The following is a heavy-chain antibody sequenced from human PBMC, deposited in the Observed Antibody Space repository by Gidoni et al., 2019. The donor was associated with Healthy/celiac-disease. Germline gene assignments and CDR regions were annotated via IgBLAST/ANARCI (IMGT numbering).Heavy chain of an antibody. V-gene: IGHV3-30*04. J-gene: IGHJ3*02. CDR3: ARDGYNPGDAFDI. D-gene: IGHD5-12*01. CDR1: GFPFSSYA. Sequence: VQLVESGGGVVKPGRSLRLPCAAAGFPFSSYAMHWVRQAQGKGLEWVAVISYDGSNKYYADSVKGRFTISRDNSKNTLYLQMNSLRAEDTAVYYCARDGYNPGDAFDIWGQGTMVTVSS. CDR2: ISYDGSNK.